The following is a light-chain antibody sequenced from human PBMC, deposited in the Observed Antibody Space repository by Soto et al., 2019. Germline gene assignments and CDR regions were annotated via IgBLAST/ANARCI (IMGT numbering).Light chain of an antibody. Sequence: EIVLTQSPGTLSLSPGDRATLSCRASQSVSSSSLAWYQQKPGQAPRLLIYGASSRATGIPDRFSGSGSGTDFTLTISRLEPEDFAVYYCQQYGSSRTFGQGTKVEIK. CDR1: QSVSSSS. J-gene: IGKJ1*01. V-gene: IGKV3-20*01. CDR2: GAS. CDR3: QQYGSSRT.